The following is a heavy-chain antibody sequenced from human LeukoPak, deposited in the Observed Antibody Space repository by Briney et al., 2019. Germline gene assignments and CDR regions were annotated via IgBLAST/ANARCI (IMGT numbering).Heavy chain of an antibody. CDR2: INQDGSQK. J-gene: IGHJ6*03. V-gene: IGHV3-7*01. Sequence: PGGSLRLSCAVSRLTFSTYWMSWVRQAPGKGLEWVANINQDGSQKYYVDSVKGRFTISRDNAKNSLWLQMNSLRDEDTAVYYCVRVFYYGSRYYYMDVWGKGTTVTISS. CDR1: RLTFSTYW. CDR3: VRVFYYGSRYYYMDV. D-gene: IGHD3-10*01.